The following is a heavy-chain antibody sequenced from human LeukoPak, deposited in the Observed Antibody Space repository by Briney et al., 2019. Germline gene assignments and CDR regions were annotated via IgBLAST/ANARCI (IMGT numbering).Heavy chain of an antibody. Sequence: GGSLRLSCAASGFTFSSYAMHWVRQAPGKGLEWVAVISYDRSNKYYADSVKGRFTISRDNSKNTLYLQMNSLRAEDTAVYYCAREGYRPTFDYWGQGTLVTVSS. D-gene: IGHD5-12*01. CDR3: AREGYRPTFDY. CDR2: ISYDRSNK. V-gene: IGHV3-30-3*01. CDR1: GFTFSSYA. J-gene: IGHJ4*02.